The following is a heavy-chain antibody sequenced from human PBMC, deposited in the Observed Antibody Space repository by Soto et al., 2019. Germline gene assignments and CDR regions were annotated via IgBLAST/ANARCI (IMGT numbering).Heavy chain of an antibody. CDR1: GGTFSSYA. Sequence: QVHLVQSGAEVKEPGSSVKVSCKASGGTFSSYAISWLRQAPGQGLEWMGGIIPLFRTPDYAQKFQGRVTITAHESTSTAYMELSSLRSEDTAVYYCARDNDRLQLGGNYYYILDVWGQGTRVTVSS. J-gene: IGHJ6*01. D-gene: IGHD4-4*01. V-gene: IGHV1-69*12. CDR2: IIPLFRTP. CDR3: ARDNDRLQLGGNYYYILDV.